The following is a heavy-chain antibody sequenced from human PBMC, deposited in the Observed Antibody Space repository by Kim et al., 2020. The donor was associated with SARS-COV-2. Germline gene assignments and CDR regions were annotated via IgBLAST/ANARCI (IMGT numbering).Heavy chain of an antibody. CDR3: ATPSKYYDSLGDAFDI. CDR1: GGSISSYY. CDR2: IYYSGST. J-gene: IGHJ3*02. D-gene: IGHD3-22*01. V-gene: IGHV4-59*08. Sequence: SETLSLICTVSGGSISSYYWSWIRQPPGKGLEWIGYIYYSGSTNYNPSLKSRVTISVDTSKNQFSLKLSSVTAADTAVYYCATPSKYYDSLGDAFDIWGQGTMVTVSS.